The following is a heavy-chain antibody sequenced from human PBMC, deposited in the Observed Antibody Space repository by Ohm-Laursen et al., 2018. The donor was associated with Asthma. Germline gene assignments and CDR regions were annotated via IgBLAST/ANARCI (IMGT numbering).Heavy chain of an antibody. CDR3: ARDPYCSSTSCYYYYGMDV. Sequence: SLRLSCSASGFTFSSYSMNWVRQAPGKGLEWVSYISSSSSTIYYADSVKGRFTISRDNAKNSLYLQMNSLRDEDTAVYYCARDPYCSSTSCYYYYGMDVWGQGTTVTVSS. CDR2: ISSSSSTI. J-gene: IGHJ6*02. V-gene: IGHV3-48*02. D-gene: IGHD2-2*01. CDR1: GFTFSSYS.